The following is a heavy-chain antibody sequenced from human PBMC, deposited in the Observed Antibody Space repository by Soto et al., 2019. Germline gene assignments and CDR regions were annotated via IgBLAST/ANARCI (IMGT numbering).Heavy chain of an antibody. V-gene: IGHV3-13*04. CDR2: IGTAGDT. CDR1: GFTFSSYD. CDR3: ARAIGPTLFDY. Sequence: EVQLVESGGGLVQPGGSLRLSCSASGFTFSSYDMHWVRQGPGKGLEWVSAIGTAGDTNYAGSVKGRFTISRENAKNSLYLQMTSLIAVDTAIYFCARAIGPTLFDYWGQGTLVTVSS. D-gene: IGHD3-22*01. J-gene: IGHJ4*02.